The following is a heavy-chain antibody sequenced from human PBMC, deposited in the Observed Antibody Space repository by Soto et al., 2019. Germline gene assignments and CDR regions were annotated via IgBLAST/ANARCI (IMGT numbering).Heavy chain of an antibody. Sequence: SETLSLTCTVSGGSISSYYWSWIRQPPGKGLEWIGYIYYSGSTNYNPSLKSRVTISVDTSKNQFSLKLSSVTAADTAVYYCARAPARFSGSYSPLYNWFDPWGQGTLVTVSS. J-gene: IGHJ5*02. D-gene: IGHD1-26*01. V-gene: IGHV4-59*01. CDR2: IYYSGST. CDR1: GGSISSYY. CDR3: ARAPARFSGSYSPLYNWFDP.